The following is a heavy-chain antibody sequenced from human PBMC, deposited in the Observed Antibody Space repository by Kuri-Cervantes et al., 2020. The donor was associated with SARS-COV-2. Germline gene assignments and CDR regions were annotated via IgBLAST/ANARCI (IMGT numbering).Heavy chain of an antibody. CDR2: INPSGGST. Sequence: ASVKVSCKASGYTFTSYYMRWVRQAPGQGLEWMGIINPSGGSTSYAQKFQGRVTMTRDTSTSTVYMELSSLRSEDTAVYYCAREAGYYNMLLTPSYYYYYYGMDVWGQGTMVTVSS. CDR3: AREAGYYNMLLTPSYYYYYYGMDV. J-gene: IGHJ6*01. V-gene: IGHV1-46*01. CDR1: GYTFTSYY. D-gene: IGHD3-22*01.